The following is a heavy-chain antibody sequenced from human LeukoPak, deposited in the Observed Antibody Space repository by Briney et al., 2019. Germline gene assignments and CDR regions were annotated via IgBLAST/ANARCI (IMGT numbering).Heavy chain of an antibody. CDR1: GFTFSRYA. CDR2: ISGSGGST. Sequence: GGSLRLSCAASGFTFSRYAMSWVRQAPGKGLEWVSAISGSGGSTYYADSVKGRFTISRDNSKNTLYLQMNSLRAEDTAVYYCAKAPAPHYYDSSAQGVDYWGQGTLVTVSS. J-gene: IGHJ4*02. D-gene: IGHD3-22*01. V-gene: IGHV3-23*01. CDR3: AKAPAPHYYDSSAQGVDY.